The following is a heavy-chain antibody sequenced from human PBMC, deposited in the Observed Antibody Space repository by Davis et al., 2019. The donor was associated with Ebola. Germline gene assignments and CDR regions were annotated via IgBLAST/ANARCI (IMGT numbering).Heavy chain of an antibody. CDR2: IEQDGSEK. V-gene: IGHV3-7*03. Sequence: GESLKISCAVSGFTFSNYWMNWVRQAPGKGLEWVANIEQDGSEKNYVDSVKGRFTISRDNAKNSLYLQMNSLRAEDTAVYYCARGAVESVGYYFDQWGQGELVTVSS. CDR1: GFTFSNYW. D-gene: IGHD1-26*01. CDR3: ARGAVESVGYYFDQ. J-gene: IGHJ4*02.